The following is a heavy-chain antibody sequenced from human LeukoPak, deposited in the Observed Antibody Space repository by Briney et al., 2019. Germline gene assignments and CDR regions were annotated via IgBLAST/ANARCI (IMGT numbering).Heavy chain of an antibody. CDR1: GFTFDDYA. CDR2: IGIAGDT. Sequence: GRSLRLSCAAFGFTFDDYAMHWVRQAPGRGLEWFSAIGIAGDTYYPDSVKGRFTISRENAKNSIYLQMNSLKDGDTAVYYCIRGGIEVSGIDAFDIWGQGTMVTVSS. D-gene: IGHD5/OR15-5a*01. J-gene: IGHJ3*02. CDR3: IRGGIEVSGIDAFDI. V-gene: IGHV3-13*01.